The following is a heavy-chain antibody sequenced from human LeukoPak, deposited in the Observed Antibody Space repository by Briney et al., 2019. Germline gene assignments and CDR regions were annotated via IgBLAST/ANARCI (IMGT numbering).Heavy chain of an antibody. CDR2: INPSGGST. CDR3: ARDYTKGGNSRNYYYYYMDV. Sequence: GASVKVSCKASGYTFTSYYMHWVRQAPGQGLEWMGIINPSGGSTSYAQKFQGRVTMTRDMSTSTVYMELSSLRSEDTAVYYCARDYTKGGNSRNYYYYYMDVWGKGTTVTVSS. CDR1: GYTFTSYY. V-gene: IGHV1-46*01. J-gene: IGHJ6*03. D-gene: IGHD4-23*01.